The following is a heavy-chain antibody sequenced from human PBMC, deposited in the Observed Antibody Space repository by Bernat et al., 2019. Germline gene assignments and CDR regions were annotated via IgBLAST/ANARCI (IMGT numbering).Heavy chain of an antibody. CDR1: GFTFRNYA. CDR2: LIGRDDTT. D-gene: IGHD3-22*01. V-gene: IGHV3-23*01. J-gene: IGHJ3*01. CDR3: ARVHNTMMVYDAFDV. Sequence: EVQLLESGGALVQPGGSLRLTCAASGFTFRNYAMSWVRQVPGKGFECVSTLIGRDDTTYLADSVKGRFTISSDNSKSTLYLQMNSLRAEDTAIYYCARVHNTMMVYDAFDVWGQGTMVTVSS.